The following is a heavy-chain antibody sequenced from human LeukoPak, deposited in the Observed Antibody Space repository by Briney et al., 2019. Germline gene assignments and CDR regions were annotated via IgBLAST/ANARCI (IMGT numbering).Heavy chain of an antibody. CDR1: GYNFISYW. D-gene: IGHD3-22*01. J-gene: IGHJ5*02. V-gene: IGHV5-51*01. CDR2: IYPGDSNI. Sequence: NLGESLKISCKGSGYNFISYWIGWVRQMPGKGLEWMGIIYPGDSNIRYSPSFQGQVSISADMSISTAYLQWSSLKASDTAIYYCARSSSYYDSSRYPPRRHNWFDPWGQGTLVTVSS. CDR3: ARSSSYYDSSRYPPRRHNWFDP.